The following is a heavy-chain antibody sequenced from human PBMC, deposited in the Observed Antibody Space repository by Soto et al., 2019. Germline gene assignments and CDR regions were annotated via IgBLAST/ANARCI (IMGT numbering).Heavy chain of an antibody. Sequence: ASVKVSCKASGYSFTKYHMHWVRQAPGQGLEWMGWIDPGSGVTNQAQKFQGRVTMTRDTSITTTYMELNSLTSDDTAVYYCARVAGHKNARFDTWGQGALVTVSS. CDR2: IDPGSGVT. J-gene: IGHJ4*02. CDR1: GYSFTKYH. V-gene: IGHV1-2*02. CDR3: ARVAGHKNARFDT. D-gene: IGHD1-1*01.